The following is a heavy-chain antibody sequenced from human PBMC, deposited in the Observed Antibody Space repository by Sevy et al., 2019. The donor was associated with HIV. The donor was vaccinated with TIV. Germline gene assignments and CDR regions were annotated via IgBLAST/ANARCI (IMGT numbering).Heavy chain of an antibody. CDR2: ITGSGSTR. CDR3: AREPAADAFDI. J-gene: IGHJ3*02. Sequence: GESLKISCAASGFTFSDYYMSWIRQAPGKGLEWVSYITGSGSTRYYADSVKGRFTISRDNDKNSLYLQMNSLRAEDTAVYYCAREPAADAFDIWGQGTMVTVSS. V-gene: IGHV3-11*01. CDR1: GFTFSDYY. D-gene: IGHD6-25*01.